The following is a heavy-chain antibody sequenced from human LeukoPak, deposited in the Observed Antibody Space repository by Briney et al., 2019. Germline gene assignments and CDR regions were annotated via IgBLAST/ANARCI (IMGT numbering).Heavy chain of an antibody. J-gene: IGHJ4*02. V-gene: IGHV4-30-4*08. Sequence: PSETLSLTCTVSGGSISSGDYYWSWIRQPPGKGLEWIGYIYYSGSTYYNPSLKSRVTISVDTSKNQFSLKPSSVTAADTAVYYCARVGSVYCSSTSCFDYWGQGTLVTVSS. CDR3: ARVGSVYCSSTSCFDY. CDR1: GGSISSGDYY. D-gene: IGHD2-2*01. CDR2: IYYSGST.